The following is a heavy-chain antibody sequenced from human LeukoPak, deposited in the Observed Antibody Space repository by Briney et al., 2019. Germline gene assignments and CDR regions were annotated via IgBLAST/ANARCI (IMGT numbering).Heavy chain of an antibody. CDR1: GFTFSSYS. CDR3: VKGRISEDGLDF. Sequence: GGSLRLSCAASGFTFSSYSMNWVRQAPGKGLEWVSSISSSGNTYYADSVKGRFTISRDNSKNMLYLQMNSLRAEDTAVYYCVKGRISEDGLDFWGQGTLVTVSS. V-gene: IGHV3-23*01. D-gene: IGHD6-13*01. CDR2: ISSSGNT. J-gene: IGHJ4*02.